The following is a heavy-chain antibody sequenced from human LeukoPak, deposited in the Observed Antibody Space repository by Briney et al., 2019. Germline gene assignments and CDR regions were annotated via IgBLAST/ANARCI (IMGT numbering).Heavy chain of an antibody. CDR2: IYYSGST. J-gene: IGHJ6*03. D-gene: IGHD3-3*01. V-gene: IGHV4-59*01. Sequence: SETLSLTCTVSGGSISSYYWSWIRQPPGKGLEWIGYIYYSGSTNYNPSLKSRVTISVDTSKNQFSLKLSSVTAADTAVYYCAGGLAIFGWSPYYYYYMDVWGKGTTVTVSS. CDR1: GGSISSYY. CDR3: AGGLAIFGWSPYYYYYMDV.